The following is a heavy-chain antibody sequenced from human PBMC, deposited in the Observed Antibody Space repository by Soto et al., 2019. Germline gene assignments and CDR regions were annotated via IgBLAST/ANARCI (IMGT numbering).Heavy chain of an antibody. CDR1: DGSISSYH. J-gene: IGHJ3*02. CDR3: ARETTVVKPDAFDI. CDR2: IYYSGST. Sequence: SETLSLTCTVSDGSISSYHWSWIRQPPGKGLEWIGYIYYSGSTNYNPSLKSRVTISVDTSKNQFSLKLSSVTAADTAVYYCARETTVVKPDAFDIWGQGTMVTVSS. D-gene: IGHD4-17*01. V-gene: IGHV4-59*01.